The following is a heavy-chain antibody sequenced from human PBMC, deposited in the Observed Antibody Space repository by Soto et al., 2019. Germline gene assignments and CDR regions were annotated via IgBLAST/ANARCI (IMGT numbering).Heavy chain of an antibody. V-gene: IGHV3-64*02. CDR3: ARSTTDYYYGMDV. D-gene: IGHD4-17*01. J-gene: IGHJ6*02. CDR2: ISSNGGST. CDR1: GVTFSSYA. Sequence: GGSLRLSCAASGVTFSSYAMHWVRQAPGKGLEYVSTISSNGGSTYYADSVKGRFTISRDNSKNALYLQMGSLRAEDMAVYYCARSTTDYYYGMDVWGQGTTVTVSS.